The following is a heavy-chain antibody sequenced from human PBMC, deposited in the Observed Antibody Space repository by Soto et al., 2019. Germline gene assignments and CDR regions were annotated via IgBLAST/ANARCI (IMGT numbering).Heavy chain of an antibody. J-gene: IGHJ3*02. CDR3: ASGRGRIAGAYDAFDI. D-gene: IGHD6-13*01. V-gene: IGHV5-51*01. Sequence: PGESLKISCKGSGYSFTSYWIGWVRQMPGKGLEWVGIIYPGDSDARYSPSFQGQVTISADKSISTAYLQWSSLKASDTAMYYCASGRGRIAGAYDAFDIWGQGTMVTVSS. CDR1: GYSFTSYW. CDR2: IYPGDSDA.